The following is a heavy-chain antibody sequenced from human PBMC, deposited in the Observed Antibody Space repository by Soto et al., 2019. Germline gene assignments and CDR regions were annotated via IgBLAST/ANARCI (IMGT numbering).Heavy chain of an antibody. CDR2: IIPILGTA. D-gene: IGHD1-1*01. CDR3: ARGVGRWLQLYYYYGMDV. J-gene: IGHJ6*02. Sequence: QVQLVQSGAEVKKPGSSVKVSCKASGGTFSSYAISWVRQAPGQGLEWMGGIIPILGTANYAQKFQGRVTITADESTSTAYMELSSLRSEDTAVYYCARGVGRWLQLYYYYGMDVWGQGTTVTVSS. V-gene: IGHV1-69*01. CDR1: GGTFSSYA.